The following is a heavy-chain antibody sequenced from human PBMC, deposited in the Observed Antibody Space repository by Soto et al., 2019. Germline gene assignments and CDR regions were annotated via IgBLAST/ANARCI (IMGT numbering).Heavy chain of an antibody. CDR1: GGSISSYY. D-gene: IGHD2-15*01. CDR3: ARAVGCSGGSCYGWFDP. J-gene: IGHJ5*02. V-gene: IGHV4-59*01. Sequence: SETLSLTCTVSGGSISSYYWSWIRQPPGKGLEWIGYIYYSGSTNYNPSLKSRVTISVNTSKNQCSLKLSSVTAADTAVYYCARAVGCSGGSCYGWFDPWGQGTLVTVSS. CDR2: IYYSGST.